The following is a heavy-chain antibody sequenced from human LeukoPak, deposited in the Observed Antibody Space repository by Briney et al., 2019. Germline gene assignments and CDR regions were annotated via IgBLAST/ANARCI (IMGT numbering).Heavy chain of an antibody. J-gene: IGHJ4*02. D-gene: IGHD3-10*01. V-gene: IGHV1-18*01. CDR2: ISTYYGNT. CDR3: ARVYSTNYYGSGDRPFLFDY. Sequence: ASVKVSCKASGYTFTSYGISWVRQAPGQGLEWMGWISTYYGNTNYAQKLRDRVTMTTDTSTSTAYMELTSLRSDDTAVYYCARVYSTNYYGSGDRPFLFDYWGQGTVVTVSS. CDR1: GYTFTSYG.